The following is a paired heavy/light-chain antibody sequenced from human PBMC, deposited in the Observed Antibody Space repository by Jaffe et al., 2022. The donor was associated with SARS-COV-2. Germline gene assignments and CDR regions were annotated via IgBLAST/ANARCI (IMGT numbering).Heavy chain of an antibody. J-gene: IGHJ4*02. D-gene: IGHD1-1*01. CDR2: FSSRNHI. V-gene: IGHV3-21*01. Sequence: EVQLVESGGGLVKPGGSLRLSCAASGFTFSTYTMNWVRQAPGKGLEWVSSFSSRNHINYADSLKGRFTISRDNAKSSLYLQMNSLTVEDTAVYYCARVGQNWISGHFDYWGQGTLVTVSS. CDR3: ARVGQNWISGHFDY. CDR1: GFTFSTYT.
Light chain of an antibody. CDR3: QQYDDWPPST. Sequence: EIVMTQSPATLSVSPGERVALSCRASQSVSSNLAWYQQKPGQAPRLLIYGASTRATGIPARFSGSGSGTEFTLTISSLQSEDFALYYCQQYDDWPPSTFGRGTKVEVK. CDR2: GAS. J-gene: IGKJ1*01. CDR1: QSVSSN. V-gene: IGKV3-15*01.